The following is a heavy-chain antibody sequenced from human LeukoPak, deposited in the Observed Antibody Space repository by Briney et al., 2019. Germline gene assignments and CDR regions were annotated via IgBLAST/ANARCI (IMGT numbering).Heavy chain of an antibody. CDR3: AYNKWSDGFNE. J-gene: IGHJ3*01. D-gene: IGHD1-14*01. Sequence: SETLSLTCSVSGGSISSSSLYWAWIRQPPGKGLEWIGTVYYTGRTDYTPSLKSRVTLSVDRSKNQFSLKLTSLTAADTAVYYCAYNKWSDGFNEWGHGTMVTVSS. V-gene: IGHV4-39*07. CDR2: VYYTGRT. CDR1: GGSISSSSLY.